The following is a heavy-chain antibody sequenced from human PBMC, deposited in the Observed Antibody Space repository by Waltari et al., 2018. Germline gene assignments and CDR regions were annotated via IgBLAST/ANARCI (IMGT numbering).Heavy chain of an antibody. Sequence: QVQLVQSGAEVKKPGSSVKVSCKASGGTFSSYAISWVRQAPGQGLEWMGGIIPIFGTANYAQKFQGRVTITADESTSTAYMELSSLRSEDTAVYYCARLTPPLTGDSGDFDYWGQGTLVTVSS. CDR3: ARLTPPLTGDSGDFDY. J-gene: IGHJ4*02. V-gene: IGHV1-69*01. CDR1: GGTFSSYA. CDR2: IIPIFGTA. D-gene: IGHD7-27*01.